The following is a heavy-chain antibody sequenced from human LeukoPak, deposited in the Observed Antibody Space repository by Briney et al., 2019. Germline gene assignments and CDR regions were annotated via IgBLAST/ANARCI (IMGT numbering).Heavy chain of an antibody. CDR2: ISYDGSNK. CDR1: GFTFSSYA. CDR3: ARVDMVRGVYYYYYGMDV. J-gene: IGHJ6*02. D-gene: IGHD3-10*01. Sequence: GGSLRLSCAASGFTFSSYAMHWVRQAPGKGLEWVAVISYDGSNKYYADSVKGRFTISRDNSKNTLYLQMNSLRAEDTAVYYCARVDMVRGVYYYYYGMDVWGQGTTVTVSS. V-gene: IGHV3-30-3*01.